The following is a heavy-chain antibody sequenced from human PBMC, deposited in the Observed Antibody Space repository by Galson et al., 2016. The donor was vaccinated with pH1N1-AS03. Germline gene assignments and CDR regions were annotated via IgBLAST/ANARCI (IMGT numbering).Heavy chain of an antibody. J-gene: IGHJ4*02. CDR1: GFTLNAYS. V-gene: IGHV3-21*01. Sequence: SLRLSCAASGFTLNAYSLNWVRQTPGTGLEWISSISRTSTYIYYADSVKGRFTISRDNTKNSLFLQMDNLRVEDTAIYYCARGAPGDHLLSPLWNWGQGTLATVSS. CDR3: ARGAPGDHLLSPLWN. CDR2: ISRTSTYI. D-gene: IGHD2-2*01.